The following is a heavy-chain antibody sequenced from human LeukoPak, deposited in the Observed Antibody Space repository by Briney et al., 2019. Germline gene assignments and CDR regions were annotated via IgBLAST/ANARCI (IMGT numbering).Heavy chain of an antibody. J-gene: IGHJ5*02. Sequence: GASVKVSCKASGGTFSSYAISWVRQAPGQGLEWMGGIIPIFGTANYAQKFQGRVTMTRDTSISTAYMELSRLRSDDTAVYYCARGPLLVAAALGKGSRFDPWGQGTLVTVSS. CDR1: GGTFSSYA. V-gene: IGHV1-69*05. D-gene: IGHD2-15*01. CDR2: IIPIFGTA. CDR3: ARGPLLVAAALGKGSRFDP.